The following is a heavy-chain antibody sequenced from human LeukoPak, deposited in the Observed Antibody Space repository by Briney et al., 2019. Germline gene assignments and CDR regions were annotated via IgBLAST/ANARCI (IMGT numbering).Heavy chain of an antibody. D-gene: IGHD4-23*01. CDR3: AKDGSSSYGGTTGFDY. Sequence: PGGSLRLSCAASGFTFDDYAMHWVRHAPGKGLEWGSGISWNSGSIGYADSVKGRFTISRDNAKNSLYLQMNSLRAEDMALYYCAKDGSSSYGGTTGFDYWGQGTLVTVSS. CDR1: GFTFDDYA. J-gene: IGHJ4*02. V-gene: IGHV3-9*03. CDR2: ISWNSGSI.